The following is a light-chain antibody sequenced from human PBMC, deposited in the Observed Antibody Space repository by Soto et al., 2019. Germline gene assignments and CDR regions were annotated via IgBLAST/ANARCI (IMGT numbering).Light chain of an antibody. CDR1: QSVFYSPNNNNY. J-gene: IGKJ2*01. Sequence: IVMTQSPDSLAVSLGERATITCRSSQSVFYSPNNNNYLALYQQKQRQPPKLLIPWASTRESGVPDRFSVSGPWKDFTLTLSSLQSEDVALYSCQHYYSFPYTFGHGTKLEIK. CDR2: WAS. V-gene: IGKV4-1*01. CDR3: QHYYSFPYT.